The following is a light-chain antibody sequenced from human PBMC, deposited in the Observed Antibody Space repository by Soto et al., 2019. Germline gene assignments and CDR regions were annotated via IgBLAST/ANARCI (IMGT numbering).Light chain of an antibody. CDR2: AAS. CDR3: QEYGDSPPLT. CDR1: QSVSSNA. Sequence: EIVLTQSPGTLSLSPGERATLTCRASQSVSSNALAWYQQKPGQAPRLLIYAASSRDTGVPDRFSVRGSGTDFTLTISRLEPEDFAVYWCQEYGDSPPLTFGGGPRWRSN. V-gene: IGKV3-20*01. J-gene: IGKJ4*01.